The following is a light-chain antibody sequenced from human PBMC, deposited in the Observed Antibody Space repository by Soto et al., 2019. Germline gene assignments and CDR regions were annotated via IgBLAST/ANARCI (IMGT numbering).Light chain of an antibody. CDR2: EVT. CDR3: NSYTGRNTFV. V-gene: IGLV2-14*03. CDR1: SSDVGGYNY. J-gene: IGLJ1*01. Sequence: QSALTQPASVSGSPGQSITISCTGTSSDVGGYNYVSWYQQHPGKAPKLMIFEVTNRPSGISNRFSGSRSGNTASLTISDLQAEDEAEYYCNSYTGRNTFVFGTGTKVTVL.